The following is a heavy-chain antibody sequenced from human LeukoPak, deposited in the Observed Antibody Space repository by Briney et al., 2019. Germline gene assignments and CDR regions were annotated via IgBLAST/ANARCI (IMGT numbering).Heavy chain of an antibody. D-gene: IGHD6-19*01. CDR1: GGSISSGGYS. Sequence: PSETLSLTCAVTGGSISSGGYSWSWIRQPPGKGLEWIGYTYHSGSTYYNPSLKSRVTISVDTSKNQFSLKLSSVTAADTAVYYCARESSGWYYFDYWGQGTLVTVSS. V-gene: IGHV4-30-2*01. J-gene: IGHJ4*02. CDR2: TYHSGST. CDR3: ARESSGWYYFDY.